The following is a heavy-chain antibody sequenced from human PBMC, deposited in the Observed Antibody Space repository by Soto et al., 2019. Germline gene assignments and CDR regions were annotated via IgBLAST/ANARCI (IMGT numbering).Heavy chain of an antibody. CDR3: AKCNSGPPDAFDI. CDR1: GFTFSSYA. Sequence: EVQLLESGGGLVQPGGSLRLSCAASGFTFSSYAMSWVRQAPGKGLEWVSAISGSGGSTYYADSVKGRFTISRDNSKNTLYLQMTSLRAEDTAVYYCAKCNSGPPDAFDIWGQGTMVTVSS. J-gene: IGHJ3*02. CDR2: ISGSGGST. D-gene: IGHD5-12*01. V-gene: IGHV3-23*01.